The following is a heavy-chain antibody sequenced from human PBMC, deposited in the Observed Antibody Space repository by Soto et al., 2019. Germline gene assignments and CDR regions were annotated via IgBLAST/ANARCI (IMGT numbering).Heavy chain of an antibody. CDR3: ARGRVGASG. Sequence: EVQLVESGGGLVQPGGSLRLSCAASGLTFSSYWMTWVRQAPGKGLEWVANIRPDGTEKYYVDSVKGRFTISRDDATNSLFLQMNSLRAEDTAVYYCARGRVGASGWGQGALVSVSS. D-gene: IGHD1-26*01. CDR1: GLTFSSYW. V-gene: IGHV3-7*05. J-gene: IGHJ4*02. CDR2: IRPDGTEK.